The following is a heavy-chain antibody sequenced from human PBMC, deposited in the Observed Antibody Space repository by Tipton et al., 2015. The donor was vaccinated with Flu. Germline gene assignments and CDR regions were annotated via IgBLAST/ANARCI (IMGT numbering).Heavy chain of an antibody. CDR1: GDYIGSRYF. CDR2: VHRTGSP. D-gene: IGHD6-13*01. Sequence: TLSLTCSVSGDYIGSRYFWGWIRQPPGKGLEWIGNVHRTGSPYYNPSLRSRVTMTVDGAKNQFSLRLTSVTATDTAVYYCARRDYSKYVSEPKNWFDPWGHVLLVTVSS. CDR3: ARRDYSKYVSEPKNWFDP. J-gene: IGHJ5*02. V-gene: IGHV4-38-2*01.